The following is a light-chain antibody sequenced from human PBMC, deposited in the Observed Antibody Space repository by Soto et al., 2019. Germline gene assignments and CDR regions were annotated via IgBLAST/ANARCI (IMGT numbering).Light chain of an antibody. J-gene: IGLJ1*01. V-gene: IGLV1-40*01. Sequence: QSVLTQPPSVSGAPGQRVTISCTGSSSNIGAGYDVHWYQQLPGTAPKLLIYGNSNRPSGVPDRFSGSKSGTSASLAITGLQAEDEVDYYCQSYDSSLSAYVFGTGTKLTVL. CDR2: GNS. CDR3: QSYDSSLSAYV. CDR1: SSNIGAGYD.